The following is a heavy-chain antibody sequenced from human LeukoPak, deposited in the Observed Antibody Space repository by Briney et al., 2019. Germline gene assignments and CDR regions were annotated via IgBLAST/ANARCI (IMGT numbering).Heavy chain of an antibody. D-gene: IGHD2-15*01. CDR3: ARISCTGGSCKPYSYYAMDV. V-gene: IGHV3-30*03. Sequence: GGSLRLSCAGSGFSFNNYAMYWVRQAPGKGLEWVAVISYDGSNKYYADSVKGRFTISRDNSKNTLYLQMNSLRAEDTAVYYCARISCTGGSCKPYSYYAMDVWGQGTTVTVSS. J-gene: IGHJ6*02. CDR2: ISYDGSNK. CDR1: GFSFNNYA.